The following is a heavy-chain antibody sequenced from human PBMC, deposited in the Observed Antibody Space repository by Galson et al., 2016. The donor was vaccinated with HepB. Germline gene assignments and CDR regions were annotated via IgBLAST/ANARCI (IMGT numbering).Heavy chain of an antibody. CDR2: ITPFNGNT. CDR1: GYTFSYHY. Sequence: SVKVSCKASGYTFSYHYFHWVRQAPGQALEWMGWITPFNGNTHYAQKFQDRVTFTRDTPMNTVYMELSSLRSEDTARYFCSRSNDSSNYILAYWGQGTLLSVSS. V-gene: IGHV1-45*02. CDR3: SRSNDSSNYILAY. J-gene: IGHJ4*02. D-gene: IGHD4-11*01.